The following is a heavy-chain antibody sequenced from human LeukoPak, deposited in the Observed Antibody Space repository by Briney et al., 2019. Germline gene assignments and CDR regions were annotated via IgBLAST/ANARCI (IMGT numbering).Heavy chain of an antibody. D-gene: IGHD5-24*01. CDR1: GGSISSYY. CDR3: ARGGDGYNEIDY. J-gene: IGHJ4*02. Sequence: SETLSLTCTVSGGSISSYYWSWIRQPPGKGLEWIGYIYYSGSTNYNPSLKSRVTISVDTSKNQFSLKLSSVTAADTAVYYCARGGDGYNEIDYWGQGTLVTVSS. V-gene: IGHV4-59*01. CDR2: IYYSGST.